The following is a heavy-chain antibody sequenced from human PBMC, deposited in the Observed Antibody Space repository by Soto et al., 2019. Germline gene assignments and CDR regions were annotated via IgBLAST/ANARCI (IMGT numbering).Heavy chain of an antibody. CDR2: IYYSGST. Sequence: SETLSLTCTVSGGSISSYYWSWIRQPPGKGLEWIGYIYYSGSTNYNPSLKSRVTISVDTSTNQFSLKLSSVTAADTAVYYCARRYDSSGYYYFDYWGQGTLVTVSS. CDR1: GGSISSYY. J-gene: IGHJ4*02. V-gene: IGHV4-59*08. D-gene: IGHD3-22*01. CDR3: ARRYDSSGYYYFDY.